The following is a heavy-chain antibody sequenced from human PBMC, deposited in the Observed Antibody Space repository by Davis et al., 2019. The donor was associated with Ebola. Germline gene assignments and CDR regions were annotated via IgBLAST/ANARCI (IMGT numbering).Heavy chain of an antibody. J-gene: IGHJ6*02. Sequence: PSETLSLTCTVSGGSISSGDYYWSWIRQPPGKGLEWIGYIYYSGSTYYNPSLKSRVTISVDTSKNQFSLKLSSVTAADTAVYYCARDTVVVPAAPRVYYGMDVWGQGTTVTVSS. D-gene: IGHD2-2*01. CDR1: GGSISSGDYY. CDR2: IYYSGST. CDR3: ARDTVVVPAAPRVYYGMDV. V-gene: IGHV4-30-4*01.